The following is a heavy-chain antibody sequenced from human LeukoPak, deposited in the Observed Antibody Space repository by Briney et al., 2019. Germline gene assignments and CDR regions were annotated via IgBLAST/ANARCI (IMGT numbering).Heavy chain of an antibody. D-gene: IGHD6-13*01. CDR3: ARGNLRIAAADTLDYGMDV. CDR1: GGSFSGYY. J-gene: IGHJ6*02. CDR2: INHSGST. V-gene: IGHV4-34*01. Sequence: SETLSLTCAVYGGSFSGYYWSWIRQPPGKGLEWIGEINHSGSTNYNPSLKSRVTISVDTSKNQFSLKLSSVTAADTAVYYCARGNLRIAAADTLDYGMDVWGQGTTVTVSS.